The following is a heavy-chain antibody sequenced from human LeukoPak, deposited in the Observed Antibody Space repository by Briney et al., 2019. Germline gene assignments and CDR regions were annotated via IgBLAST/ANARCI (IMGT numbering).Heavy chain of an antibody. Sequence: GGSLRLSCAASGFTFSSYAMSWVRQAPGKGLEWVSAISGSGGSTYYADSVKGRFTISRDNSKNTLYLQMNSLRAEDTAVYYCAKEGHYYDSSGYRRHRFDPWGQGTLVTVSS. CDR1: GFTFSSYA. CDR3: AKEGHYYDSSGYRRHRFDP. CDR2: ISGSGGST. V-gene: IGHV3-23*01. D-gene: IGHD3-22*01. J-gene: IGHJ5*02.